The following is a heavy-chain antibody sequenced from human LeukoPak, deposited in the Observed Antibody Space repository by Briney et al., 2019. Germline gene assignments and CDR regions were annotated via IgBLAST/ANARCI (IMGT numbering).Heavy chain of an antibody. V-gene: IGHV2-70*11. CDR1: GFSLSTSAMC. CDR2: IDWDDDE. CDR3: ARVISGEGMDV. D-gene: IGHD2-21*01. Sequence: ESGPTLVNPTPTLTLTCTFSGFSLSTSAMCVSWIRQPPGKALEWLARIDWDDDEHFSPSLMTRLTISKDTSKNQVVLTMTNMDPVDTAAYYCARVISGEGMDVWGQGTTVTVSS. J-gene: IGHJ6*02.